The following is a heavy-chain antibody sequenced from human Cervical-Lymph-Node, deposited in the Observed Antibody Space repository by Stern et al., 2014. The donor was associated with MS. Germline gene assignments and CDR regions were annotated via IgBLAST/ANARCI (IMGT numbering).Heavy chain of an antibody. CDR1: GGSISSGSFY. CDR2: IHTSGST. J-gene: IGHJ2*01. D-gene: IGHD3-3*01. CDR3: ARTSTLITIFGVPL. Sequence: QVQLQESGPGLVKPSQTLCLACTVSGGSISSGSFYWSWIRQSAAKGLEWIGQIHTSGSTKYSPSFKSRVTISAATSKNQTPLNLPSVTAADTAVYYCARTSTLITIFGVPLWGRGTLVTVSS. V-gene: IGHV4-61*02.